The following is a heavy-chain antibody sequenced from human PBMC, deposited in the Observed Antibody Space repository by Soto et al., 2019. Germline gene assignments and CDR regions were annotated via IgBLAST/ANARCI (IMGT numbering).Heavy chain of an antibody. CDR2: ISWDGGST. Sequence: PGGSLRLSCAASGFTFDDYTMHWVRQAPGKGLEWVSLISWDGGSTYYADSVKGRFTISRDNSKNSLYLQMNSLRTEDTALYYCAKDISAMVTPSGFDYWGQGTLVTV. CDR1: GFTFDDYT. J-gene: IGHJ4*02. CDR3: AKDISAMVTPSGFDY. D-gene: IGHD5-18*01. V-gene: IGHV3-43*01.